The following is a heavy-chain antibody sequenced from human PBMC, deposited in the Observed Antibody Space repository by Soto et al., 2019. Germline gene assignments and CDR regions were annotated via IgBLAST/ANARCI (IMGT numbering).Heavy chain of an antibody. D-gene: IGHD3-22*01. Sequence: EVQLVESGGGLVQPGGSLRLSCAASGFTVSSNYMSWVRQAPGKGLEWVSVIYSGGSTYYADSVKGRFTISRHNSKNTLYLQMNSLRAEDTAVYYCARVTGYYYDSSGSHGDYFDYWGQGTLVTVSS. CDR1: GFTVSSNY. CDR3: ARVTGYYYDSSGSHGDYFDY. CDR2: IYSGGST. V-gene: IGHV3-53*04. J-gene: IGHJ4*02.